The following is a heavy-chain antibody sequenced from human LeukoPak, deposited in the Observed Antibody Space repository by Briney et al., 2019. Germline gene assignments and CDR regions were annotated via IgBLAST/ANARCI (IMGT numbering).Heavy chain of an antibody. CDR2: IYSGGST. V-gene: IGHV3-53*01. CDR3: ARVAGDYGGYFDY. D-gene: IGHD4-23*01. CDR1: GFTFSSYA. Sequence: GSLRLSCAASGFTFSSYAMSWVRQAPGKGLEWVSVIYSGGSTYYADSVKGRFTISRDNSKNTLYLQMNSLRAEDTAVYYCARVAGDYGGYFDYWGQGTLVTVSS. J-gene: IGHJ4*02.